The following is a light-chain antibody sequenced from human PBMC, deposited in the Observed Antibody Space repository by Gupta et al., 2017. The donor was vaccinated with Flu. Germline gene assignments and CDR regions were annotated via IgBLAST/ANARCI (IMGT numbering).Light chain of an antibody. CDR1: QKISKY. CDR3: QQGDNTPLT. J-gene: IGKJ5*01. Sequence: PSSLSASVGDRVTITCRASQKISKYLYWYQQKAGQSPSLLIYDASTVKSGVPSRFVGSGSGTYFTLTINKGQPEDFATYYCQQGDNTPLTFGQGTPVDI. V-gene: IGKV1-39*01. CDR2: DAS.